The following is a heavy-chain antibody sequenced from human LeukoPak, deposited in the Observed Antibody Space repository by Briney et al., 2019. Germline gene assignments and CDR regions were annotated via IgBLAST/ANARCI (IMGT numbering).Heavy chain of an antibody. CDR2: ISGSGGST. D-gene: IGHD6-13*01. Sequence: GGSLRLSCAASGFTFSSYAMSWVRQAPGKGLEWVSAISGSGGSTYYADSVKGRFTISRDNSENTLYLQMNSLRAEDTAVYYCAKDTRYSSSWYYFDYWGQGTLVTVSS. CDR3: AKDTRYSSSWYYFDY. J-gene: IGHJ4*02. CDR1: GFTFSSYA. V-gene: IGHV3-23*01.